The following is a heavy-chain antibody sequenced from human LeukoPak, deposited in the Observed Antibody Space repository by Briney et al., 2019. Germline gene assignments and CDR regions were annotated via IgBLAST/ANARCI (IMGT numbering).Heavy chain of an antibody. V-gene: IGHV1-18*01. Sequence: GASVKVSCKASGYTFTSYGISWVRQAPGQGLEWMGWISAYNGNTNYAQKLQSRVTMTTDTSTSTAYMELRSLRSDDTAVYYCARIGYNYYDSSGWDNWFDPWGQGALVTVSS. CDR1: GYTFTSYG. CDR2: ISAYNGNT. D-gene: IGHD3-22*01. J-gene: IGHJ5*02. CDR3: ARIGYNYYDSSGWDNWFDP.